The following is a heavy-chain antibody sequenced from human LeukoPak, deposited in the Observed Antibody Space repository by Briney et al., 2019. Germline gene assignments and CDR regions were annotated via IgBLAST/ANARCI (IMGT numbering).Heavy chain of an antibody. Sequence: ASVKVSCKASGYTFTTYGVNWVRQAPGQGLEWMGWISAYNGNTNYAQNLQGRVTLTTDTSASTAYMELRSLRSDDTAVYYCARDLIAARPGWFDPWGQGTLVIVSS. CDR3: ARDLIAARPGWFDP. D-gene: IGHD6-6*01. CDR2: ISAYNGNT. J-gene: IGHJ5*02. V-gene: IGHV1-18*01. CDR1: GYTFTTYG.